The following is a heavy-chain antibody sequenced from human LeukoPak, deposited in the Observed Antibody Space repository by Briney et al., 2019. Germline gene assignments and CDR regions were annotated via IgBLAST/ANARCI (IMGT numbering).Heavy chain of an antibody. CDR2: ISANNGNT. CDR3: ARGGYYGSGIYYDAFDI. J-gene: IGHJ3*02. V-gene: IGHV1-18*01. CDR1: GYSFTTYG. D-gene: IGHD3-10*01. Sequence: ASVKVSCKASGYSFTTYGFSWVRQAPGQGLEWMGWISANNGNTNYAQNLQGRVTMTTDTSTNTAYMDLRSLRSDDTAVYYCARGGYYGSGIYYDAFDIWGQGTMVTVSS.